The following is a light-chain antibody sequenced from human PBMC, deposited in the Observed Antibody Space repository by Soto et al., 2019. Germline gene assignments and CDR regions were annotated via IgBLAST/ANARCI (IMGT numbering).Light chain of an antibody. CDR1: QSVSTY. Sequence: EIVLTQSPATLSLSPGESAALSCRASQSVSTYVAWYQQKPGQSPRLLIYDTSNRATGIPARFSGSGSETDFTLTISSLEPEDFAVYYCQQRSSWPTFGQGTRLEIK. CDR2: DTS. CDR3: QQRSSWPT. V-gene: IGKV3-11*01. J-gene: IGKJ5*01.